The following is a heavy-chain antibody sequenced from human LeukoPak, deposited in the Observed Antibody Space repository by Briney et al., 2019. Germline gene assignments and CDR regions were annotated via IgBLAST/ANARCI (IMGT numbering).Heavy chain of an antibody. V-gene: IGHV3-30-3*01. J-gene: IGHJ4*02. CDR1: GFTFSNYA. CDR3: ARGEPAAILDY. D-gene: IGHD2-2*02. CDR2: ISYDGSNK. Sequence: GGSLRLSCAASGFTFSNYAMSWVRQAPGKGLEWVAVISYDGSNKYYADSVKGRFTISRDNSKNTLYLQMNSLRAEDTAVYYCARGEPAAILDYWGQGTLVTVSS.